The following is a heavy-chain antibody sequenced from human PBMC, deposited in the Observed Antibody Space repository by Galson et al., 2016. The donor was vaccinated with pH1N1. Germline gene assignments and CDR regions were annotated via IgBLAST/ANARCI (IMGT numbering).Heavy chain of an antibody. CDR1: GFTFSSYW. V-gene: IGHV3-7*01. CDR2: IKQDGSEL. CDR3: ARRYFDL. J-gene: IGHJ2*01. Sequence: SLRLSCAASGFTFSSYWMHWVRQAPGKGLEWVANIKQDGSELYYVGSVTGRFTISRDNAKSSLYLQMNSLRAEDTAVYYCARRYFDLWGRGTLVTVSS.